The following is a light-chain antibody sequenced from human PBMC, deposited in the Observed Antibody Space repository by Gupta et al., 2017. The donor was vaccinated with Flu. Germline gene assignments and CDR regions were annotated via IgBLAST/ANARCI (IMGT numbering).Light chain of an antibody. J-gene: IGLJ2*01. CDR1: SSDVGGYNY. V-gene: IGLV2-11*01. Sequence: QSALTQPPPVSASPGQSVTISCAGTSSDVGGYNYVSWYQQHPGKAPKLMIYDVTKRPSGVPDRFSGSKSGNTASLTISGLLAEEETDYYCCSYAGSYNVVFGGGTKLTVL. CDR3: CSYAGSYNVV. CDR2: DVT.